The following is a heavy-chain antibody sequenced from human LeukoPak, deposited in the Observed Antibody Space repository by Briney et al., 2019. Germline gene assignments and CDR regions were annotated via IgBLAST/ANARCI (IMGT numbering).Heavy chain of an antibody. D-gene: IGHD6-13*01. Sequence: SVKVSCKASGGTFSSYAISWVRQAPGQGLEWMGGIIPIFGTANYAQKLQGRVTMTTDTSTSTAYMELRSLRSDDTAVYYCARGVAAAASDYWGQGTLVTVSS. CDR3: ARGVAAAASDY. J-gene: IGHJ4*02. V-gene: IGHV1-69*05. CDR2: IIPIFGTA. CDR1: GGTFSSYA.